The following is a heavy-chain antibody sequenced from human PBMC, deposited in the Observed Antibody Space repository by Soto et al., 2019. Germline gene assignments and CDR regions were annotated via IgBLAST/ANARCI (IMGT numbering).Heavy chain of an antibody. Sequence: QVQLVQSGPEVKKPGSSVKVSCTASGGTFNSYTLNWVRQAPGQRPEWGGRVNPIVGMSTSASKFQGRVTXTXDXXTNRAYMDLTGLKSEDTAVYYCATSYGSGSTHFDSWGQGTLVTVAS. J-gene: IGHJ4*02. CDR1: GGTFNSYT. CDR2: VNPIVGMS. CDR3: ATSYGSGSTHFDS. D-gene: IGHD3-10*01. V-gene: IGHV1-69*02.